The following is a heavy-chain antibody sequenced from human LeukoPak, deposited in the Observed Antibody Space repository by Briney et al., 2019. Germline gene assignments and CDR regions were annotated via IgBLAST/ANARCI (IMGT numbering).Heavy chain of an antibody. J-gene: IGHJ4*02. CDR2: INHTGST. V-gene: IGHV4-34*01. Sequence: SETLSLTCAVYGGSFSGYYWSWFRQPPGKGLEWIGEINHTGSTNYNPSLKSRVTISVDTSKNQFSLKLSSVTAADTAVYYCARAHNYGGKDYWGQGTLVTVSS. CDR3: ARAHNYGGKDY. D-gene: IGHD4-23*01. CDR1: GGSFSGYY.